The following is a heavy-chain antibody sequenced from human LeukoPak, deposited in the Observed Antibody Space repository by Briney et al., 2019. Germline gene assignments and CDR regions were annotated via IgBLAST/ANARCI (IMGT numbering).Heavy chain of an antibody. V-gene: IGHV4-34*01. Sequence: SETLSLTCAVYGGSFSGYYWSWIRQPPGKGLEWMGEINHSGSTNYNPSLKSRVTISVDTSKNQFSLKLSSVTAADTAVYYCARHAIMSGITMVRGVIDYWGQGTLVTVSS. J-gene: IGHJ4*02. CDR2: INHSGST. CDR3: ARHAIMSGITMVRGVIDY. CDR1: GGSFSGYY. D-gene: IGHD3-10*01.